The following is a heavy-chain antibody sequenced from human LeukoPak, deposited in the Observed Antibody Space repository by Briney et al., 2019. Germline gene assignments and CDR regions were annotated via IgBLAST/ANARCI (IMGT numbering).Heavy chain of an antibody. Sequence: GESLKISCKASGYSFTSYWIGWVRQMPGKGLEWMGIIYPGDSDIRYSPSFQGQVTMSADKSINTAYLQWSSLKPSDTAMYYCARSGYSYAQRGFDYWGQGTLVTVSS. V-gene: IGHV5-51*01. J-gene: IGHJ4*02. CDR2: IYPGDSDI. CDR1: GYSFTSYW. CDR3: ARSGYSYAQRGFDY. D-gene: IGHD5-18*01.